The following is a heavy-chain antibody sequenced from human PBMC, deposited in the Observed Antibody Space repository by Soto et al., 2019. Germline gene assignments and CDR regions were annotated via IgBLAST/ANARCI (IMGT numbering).Heavy chain of an antibody. D-gene: IGHD3-3*01. Sequence: ASVKVSCKASGFTFTSSAVQWVRQARGQRLEWIGWIVVGSGNTNYAQKFQERVTITRDMSTSTAYMELSSLRSEDTAVYYCVAGRLRFLVPFDPWGQGTLVTVSS. J-gene: IGHJ5*02. V-gene: IGHV1-58*01. CDR2: IVVGSGNT. CDR3: VAGRLRFLVPFDP. CDR1: GFTFTSSA.